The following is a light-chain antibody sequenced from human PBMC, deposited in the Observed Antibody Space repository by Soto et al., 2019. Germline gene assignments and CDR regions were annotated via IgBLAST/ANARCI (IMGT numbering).Light chain of an antibody. Sequence: PVLTQPGSVSGSPGQSITISCTGSSSDVVRFNFVSWYQQRPGKAPELMIYEDTKRPSGVSNRFSGAKSGNTASLTISGLQAEDEADYYCCSYAGSITFVFGTGTKVTVL. CDR1: SSDVVRFNF. V-gene: IGLV2-23*01. CDR3: CSYAGSITFV. J-gene: IGLJ1*01. CDR2: EDT.